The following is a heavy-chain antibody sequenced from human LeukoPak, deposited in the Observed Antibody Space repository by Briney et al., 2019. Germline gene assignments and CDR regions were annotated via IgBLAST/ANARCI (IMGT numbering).Heavy chain of an antibody. J-gene: IGHJ4*02. CDR3: ARDGGVAMDPDY. D-gene: IGHD3-3*01. Sequence: SQTLSLTCTVSGDSISNSRHYWSWIRQPAAKGLEWVGRIYPSGNTNYNPSLKSRVTISLDPSKNQFSLILRSVTATDTAMYYCARDGGVAMDPDYWGQGTLVTVSS. V-gene: IGHV4-61*02. CDR2: IYPSGNT. CDR1: GDSISNSRHY.